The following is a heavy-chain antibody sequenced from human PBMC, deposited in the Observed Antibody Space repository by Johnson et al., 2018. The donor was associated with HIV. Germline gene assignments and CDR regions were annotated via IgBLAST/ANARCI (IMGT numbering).Heavy chain of an antibody. CDR2: ISSSGSTI. D-gene: IGHD1-7*01. CDR3: ARERNYGTHAAFDI. J-gene: IGHJ3*02. CDR1: GFTFSDYY. Sequence: QMQLVESGGGLVKPGGSLRLSCAASGFTFSDYYMSWIRQAPGKGLEWVSYISSSGSTIYYADAVKGRFTISRDNAKNSLYLQMNSLRAEDTAVYYCARERNYGTHAAFDIWGQGTMVTVSS. V-gene: IGHV3-11*04.